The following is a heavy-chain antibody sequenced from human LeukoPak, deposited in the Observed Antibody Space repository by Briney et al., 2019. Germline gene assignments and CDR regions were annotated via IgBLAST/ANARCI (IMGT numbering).Heavy chain of an antibody. D-gene: IGHD6-6*01. CDR1: GFTVSSNY. CDR2: IYSGGST. Sequence: PGRSLRLSCAASGFTVSSNYMSWVRQAPGKGLEWVSVIYSGGSTYYADSVKGRFTISRDNSKNTLYLQMNSLRAEDTAVYYCARDLLTGSGYSSSSVDYWGQGTLVTVSS. CDR3: ARDLLTGSGYSSSSVDY. V-gene: IGHV3-53*01. J-gene: IGHJ4*02.